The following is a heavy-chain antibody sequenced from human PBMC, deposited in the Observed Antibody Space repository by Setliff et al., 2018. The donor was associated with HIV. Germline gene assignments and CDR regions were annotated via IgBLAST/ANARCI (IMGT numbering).Heavy chain of an antibody. CDR3: ARVPNCSSTSCYLYFDY. J-gene: IGHJ4*02. CDR2: IYFSGDT. D-gene: IGHD2-2*01. CDR1: GSSISSSNYY. V-gene: IGHV4-39*02. Sequence: PSETLSLTCTVSGSSISSSNYYWGWIRQPPGKGLEWIGSIYFSGDTYYNPSLKSRVTISVDTSKNHFSLNLNSVTAADTAVYYCARVPNCSSTSCYLYFDYWGQGTLVTVSS.